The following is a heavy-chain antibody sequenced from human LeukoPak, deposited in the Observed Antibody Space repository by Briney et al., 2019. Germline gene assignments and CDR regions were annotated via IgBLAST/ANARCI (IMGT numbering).Heavy chain of an antibody. CDR3: ALVPSSYYYYYMDV. CDR1: GHTFTSYD. CDR2: MNPNSGNT. V-gene: IGHV1-8*01. D-gene: IGHD3-10*02. J-gene: IGHJ6*03. Sequence: GASVKVSCKASGHTFTSYDIDWVRQATGQGLEWMGWMNPNSGNTGYPQKFQGRVTMTRNTSISTAYMELSSLRSEDTAMYYCALVPSSYYYYYMDVWGKGTTVTVSS.